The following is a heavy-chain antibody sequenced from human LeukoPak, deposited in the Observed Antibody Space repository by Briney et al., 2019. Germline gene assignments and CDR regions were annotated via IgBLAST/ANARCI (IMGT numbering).Heavy chain of an antibody. J-gene: IGHJ4*02. Sequence: GGSLRLSCAASGFTFSSYSMNWVRQAPGKGLEWVSSLDSSGGFTVYADSVKGRFSISRDNNKNTLYLQMSSLRAEDTAIYFCAKIALITENFDYWGLGTLVTVSS. CDR2: LDSSGGFT. D-gene: IGHD5-24*01. V-gene: IGHV3-23*01. CDR3: AKIALITENFDY. CDR1: GFTFSSYS.